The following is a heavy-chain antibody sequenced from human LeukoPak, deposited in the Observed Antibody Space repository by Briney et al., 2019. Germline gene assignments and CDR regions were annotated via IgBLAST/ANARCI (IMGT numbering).Heavy chain of an antibody. V-gene: IGHV3-23*01. CDR3: ARAKPKNMVRGLIMRRESRYYFDY. CDR2: IIESGEST. J-gene: IGHJ4*02. Sequence: GGSLRLSCAASGFTFNKYAMYWVRQAPGKGLEWVSAIIESGESTYYTDSVKGRFTISRDNSKSTLYIQMNSLRAEDTAVYYCARAKPKNMVRGLIMRRESRYYFDYWGQGTLVTVSS. CDR1: GFTFNKYA. D-gene: IGHD3-10*01.